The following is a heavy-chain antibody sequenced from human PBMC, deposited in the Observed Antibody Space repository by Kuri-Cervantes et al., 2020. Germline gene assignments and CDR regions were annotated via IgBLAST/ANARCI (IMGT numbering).Heavy chain of an antibody. Sequence: SETLSLTCTVSGGSISSGSYYWSWIRQPAGKGLEWIGRIYTSGSTNYNPSLKSRVTISVDTSKNQFSLKVSSVTAADTAVYYCARGGSVGYYYYYGMDVWGQGTTVTVSS. CDR1: GGSISSGSYY. V-gene: IGHV4-61*02. D-gene: IGHD6-25*01. J-gene: IGHJ6*02. CDR2: IYTSGST. CDR3: ARGGSVGYYYYYGMDV.